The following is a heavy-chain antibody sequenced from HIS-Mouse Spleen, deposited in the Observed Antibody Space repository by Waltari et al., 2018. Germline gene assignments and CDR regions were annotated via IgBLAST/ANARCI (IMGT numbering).Heavy chain of an antibody. D-gene: IGHD6-13*01. CDR3: ARSPSGSSWYDY. J-gene: IGHJ4*02. Sequence: QVQLVQSGAEVKKPGASVKVSCKASGYTFTGHYLHWVRQAPGEGLEWMGWINPNSGGTNYAQKFQGRVTMTRDTSISTAYMELSRLRSDDTAVYYCARSPSGSSWYDYWGQGTLVTVSS. CDR2: INPNSGGT. CDR1: GYTFTGHY. V-gene: IGHV1-2*02.